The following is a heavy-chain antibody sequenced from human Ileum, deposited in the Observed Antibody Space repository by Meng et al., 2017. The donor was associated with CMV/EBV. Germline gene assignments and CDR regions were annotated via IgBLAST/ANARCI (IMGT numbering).Heavy chain of an antibody. Sequence: HLQNAVQGLGKPCDDLSLIRTSHGDFMNDYFWTGIRQPAGKGLEWIGRIYSNGATNYNPSLQSRVTMSIDTSKNQFSLKVTSVTAADTAVYYCARWGSGMSPTADWFDPWGQGTLVTVSS. V-gene: IGHV4-4*07. CDR1: GDFMNDYF. J-gene: IGHJ5*02. CDR2: IYSNGAT. D-gene: IGHD2-15*01. CDR3: ARWGSGMSPTADWFDP.